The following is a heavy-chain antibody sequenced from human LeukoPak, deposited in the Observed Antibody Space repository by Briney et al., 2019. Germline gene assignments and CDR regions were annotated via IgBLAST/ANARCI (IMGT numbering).Heavy chain of an antibody. CDR2: INPNSGGT. CDR3: ARGREEWELLGY. D-gene: IGHD1-26*01. Sequence: ASVKVSCKASGYTFTAYYIHWVRRAPGQGLEWMGWINPNSGGTESAQKFQGRVTMTRDTSISTAYMELSRLRSDDTAVYYCARGREEWELLGYWGQGTLVTVSS. CDR1: GYTFTAYY. J-gene: IGHJ4*02. V-gene: IGHV1-2*02.